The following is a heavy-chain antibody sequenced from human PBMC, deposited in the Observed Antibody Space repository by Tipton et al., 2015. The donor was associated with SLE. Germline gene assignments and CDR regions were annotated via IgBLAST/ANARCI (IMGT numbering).Heavy chain of an antibody. Sequence: LRLSCAASGFTFSGFEMNWVRQAPGKGLEWIGEINHSGSTNYNPSLKSRVTISVDTSKNQFSLKLSSVTAADTAVYYCATDKSASLDTFDIWGQGTLVTVSS. CDR2: INHSGST. CDR3: ATDKSASLDTFDI. D-gene: IGHD5-18*01. V-gene: IGHV4-34*01. J-gene: IGHJ4*02. CDR1: GFTFSGFE.